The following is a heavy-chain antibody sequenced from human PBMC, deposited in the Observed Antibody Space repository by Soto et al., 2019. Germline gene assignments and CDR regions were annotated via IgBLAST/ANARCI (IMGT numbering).Heavy chain of an antibody. Sequence: GWSLRLSCAASGFTFTSYAMSWVRLTPGKGLEWVSAISGSGSNTFYADSVRGRFTISRDNSKNTVFLQMNNLRAEDTAVYFCARDRATFEYWGEGTRVTVSS. V-gene: IGHV3-23*01. D-gene: IGHD1-26*01. CDR1: GFTFTSYA. CDR3: ARDRATFEY. CDR2: ISGSGSNT. J-gene: IGHJ4*02.